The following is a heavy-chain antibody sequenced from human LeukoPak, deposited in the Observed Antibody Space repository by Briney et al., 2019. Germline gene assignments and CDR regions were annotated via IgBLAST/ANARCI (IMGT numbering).Heavy chain of an antibody. D-gene: IGHD3-22*01. CDR2: ISGSGGST. J-gene: IGHJ4*02. V-gene: IGHV3-23*01. CDR1: GFTFSSYA. CDR3: AKDIRHCYDSSGTDY. Sequence: GGSLRLSCAASGFTFSSYAMSWVRQAPGKGLEWVSAISGSGGSTYYADSVKGRFTISRDNSKNTLYLQMNSLRAEDTAVYYCAKDIRHCYDSSGTDYWGQGTLVTVSS.